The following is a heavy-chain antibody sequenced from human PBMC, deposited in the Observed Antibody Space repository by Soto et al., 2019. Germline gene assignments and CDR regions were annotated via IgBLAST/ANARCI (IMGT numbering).Heavy chain of an antibody. D-gene: IGHD1-26*01. Sequence: VQLVQSGAEVKKPGASVKVSCKASGYTLTTFFMHWVRQAPGQGLAWMGVINPGYPAGRSTTYAHKFRCIVTMNTDPSTSTGYTELSRLRSDDTAVYYCAREAIVEGATTGMDVWGQGTTVTVSS. CDR1: GYTLTTFF. CDR2: INPGYPAGRST. CDR3: AREAIVEGATTGMDV. V-gene: IGHV1-46*01. J-gene: IGHJ6*02.